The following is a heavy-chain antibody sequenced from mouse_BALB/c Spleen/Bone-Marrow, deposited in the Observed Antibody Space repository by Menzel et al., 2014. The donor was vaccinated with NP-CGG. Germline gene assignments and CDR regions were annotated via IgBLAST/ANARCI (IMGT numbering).Heavy chain of an antibody. Sequence: QVQLQQPGAELVRPGVSVKISCKGSGYTFTDYAMHWVKQSHAKSLEWIGVISTYYGDASCNQKFKGKATMTVDKSSSTAYMELARLTSEDSAIYYCARRGRYDGFDYWGQGTTLTVSS. J-gene: IGHJ2*01. CDR3: ARRGRYDGFDY. V-gene: IGHV1S137*01. D-gene: IGHD2-14*01. CDR2: ISTYYGDA. CDR1: GYTFTDYA.